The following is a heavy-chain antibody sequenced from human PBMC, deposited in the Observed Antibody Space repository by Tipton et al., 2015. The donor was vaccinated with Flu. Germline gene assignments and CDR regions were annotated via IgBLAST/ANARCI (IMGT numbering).Heavy chain of an antibody. CDR3: ARGDCSSTSCYRWGYYYYGMDV. Sequence: SLRLSCVASGFTFSDYYMSWIRQAPGKGLEWVSYISSSGSTIYYADSVKGRFTISRDNAKNSLYLQMNSLRAEDTAVYYCARGDCSSTSCYRWGYYYYGMDVWGQGTTVTVSS. CDR1: GFTFSDYY. J-gene: IGHJ6*02. CDR2: ISSSGSTI. D-gene: IGHD2-2*01. V-gene: IGHV3-11*01.